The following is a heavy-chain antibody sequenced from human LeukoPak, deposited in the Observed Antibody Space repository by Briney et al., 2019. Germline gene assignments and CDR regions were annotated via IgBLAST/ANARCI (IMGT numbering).Heavy chain of an antibody. CDR1: GFTFDDYA. V-gene: IGHV3-9*03. CDR2: ISWNSGSI. D-gene: IGHD1-26*01. J-gene: IGHJ4*02. CDR3: ARDRYVGGNVPFFDY. Sequence: PGGSLRLSCAASGFTFDDYAVHWVRQAPGKGLEWVSSISWNSGSIAYADSVKGRFTISRDNAKNSLYLQMNSLRADDMALYYCARDRYVGGNVPFFDYWGQGTLVTVSS.